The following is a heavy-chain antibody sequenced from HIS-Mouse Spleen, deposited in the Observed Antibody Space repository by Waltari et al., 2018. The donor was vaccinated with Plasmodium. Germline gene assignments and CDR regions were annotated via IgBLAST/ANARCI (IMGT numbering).Heavy chain of an antibody. V-gene: IGHV3-7*04. J-gene: IGHJ4*02. CDR1: GFTFSSYW. CDR3: ARGSGSYSL. CDR2: IKQYGSEK. D-gene: IGHD1-26*01. Sequence: EVQLVESGGGLVQPGGSLRLSCAASGFTFSSYWMSWVRQAPGKGLVWVAIIKQYGSEKYYVDSVKGRFTISRDNAKNSLYLQMNSLRAEDTAVYYCARGSGSYSLWGQGTLVTVSS.